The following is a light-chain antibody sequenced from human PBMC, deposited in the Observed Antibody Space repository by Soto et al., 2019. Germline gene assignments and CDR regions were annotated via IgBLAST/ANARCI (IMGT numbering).Light chain of an antibody. Sequence: QSVLTPPASVSGSPGQSITISCTGTSSDVGGYNYVSWYQQHPGKAPKLMIYDVSNRPSVVSNRFSGSKSGNTASLTISGLQAEDEAEYYCSSYTSSSTSVVFGGGTKLTVL. CDR3: SSYTSSSTSVV. CDR2: DVS. J-gene: IGLJ2*01. CDR1: SSDVGGYNY. V-gene: IGLV2-14*01.